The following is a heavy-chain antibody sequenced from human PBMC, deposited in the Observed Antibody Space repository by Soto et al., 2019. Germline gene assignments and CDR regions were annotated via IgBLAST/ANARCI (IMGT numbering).Heavy chain of an antibody. Sequence: SETLSLTCTVSGGSISSGGYYWSWIRQHPGKGLEWIGYIYYSGSTYYNPSLKSRVTISVDTSKNQFSLKLSSVTAADTAVYYCARDSRTTVSGYSYGSSYFDYWGQGTLVTVSS. CDR3: ARDSRTTVSGYSYGSSYFDY. J-gene: IGHJ4*02. V-gene: IGHV4-31*03. CDR1: GGSISSGGYY. CDR2: IYYSGST. D-gene: IGHD5-18*01.